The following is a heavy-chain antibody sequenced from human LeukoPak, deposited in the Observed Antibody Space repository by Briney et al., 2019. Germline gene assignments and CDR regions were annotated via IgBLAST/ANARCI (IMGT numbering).Heavy chain of an antibody. CDR2: ISSSSSYT. CDR3: ARFHDYGDLNFDY. J-gene: IGHJ4*02. CDR1: GFTFSDYY. D-gene: IGHD4-17*01. V-gene: IGHV3-11*03. Sequence: PGGSLRLSCAASGFTFSDYYMSWIRQAPGKGLEWVSYISSSSSYTNYADSVKGRFTISRDNAKNSLYLQMNSLRAEDTAVYYCARFHDYGDLNFDYWGQGTLVTVSS.